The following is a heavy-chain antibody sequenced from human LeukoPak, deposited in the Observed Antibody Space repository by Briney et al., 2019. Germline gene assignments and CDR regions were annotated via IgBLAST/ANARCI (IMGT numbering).Heavy chain of an antibody. CDR2: IYYSGST. J-gene: IGHJ4*02. CDR3: ARHRAPQRMATIDY. V-gene: IGHV4-39*01. CDR1: GGSISSSSYY. D-gene: IGHD5-12*01. Sequence: SETLSLTCTASGGSISSSSYYWGWIRQPPGKGLEWIGSIYYSGSTYYNPSLKSRVTISVDTSKNQFSLKLSSVTAADTAVYYCARHRAPQRMATIDYWGQGTLVTVSS.